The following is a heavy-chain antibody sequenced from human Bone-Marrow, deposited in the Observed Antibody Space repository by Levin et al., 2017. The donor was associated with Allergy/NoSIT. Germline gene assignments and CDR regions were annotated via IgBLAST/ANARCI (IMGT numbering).Heavy chain of an antibody. CDR3: VQDRGGSYFGS. D-gene: IGHD3-10*01. Sequence: GGSLRLSCAASGFAFSNYAMSWVRQSPGKGPEWVSAIGSGDDTHYADSLKGRFTISRDNSKNTVYLQLNSLRVDDTAIYYCVQDRGGSYFGSWGQGTLVTVSS. J-gene: IGHJ4*02. CDR2: IGSGDDT. CDR1: GFAFSNYA. V-gene: IGHV3-23*01.